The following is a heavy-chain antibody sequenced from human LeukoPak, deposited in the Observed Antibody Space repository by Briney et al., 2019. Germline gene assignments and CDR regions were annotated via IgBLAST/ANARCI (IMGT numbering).Heavy chain of an antibody. CDR2: IGTASDT. CDR1: GFTFSSFD. J-gene: IGHJ6*03. Sequence: GGSLRLSCAASGFTFSSFDMHWVRHPTGQGLEWDSTIGTASDTYYPGSVEGRFTLSRDNAKNSLYLQMNSLTAGDTAVYYCARGPPRGKYYYMDVWGKGTTVTVSS. CDR3: ARGPPRGKYYYMDV. D-gene: IGHD1-1*01. V-gene: IGHV3-13*01.